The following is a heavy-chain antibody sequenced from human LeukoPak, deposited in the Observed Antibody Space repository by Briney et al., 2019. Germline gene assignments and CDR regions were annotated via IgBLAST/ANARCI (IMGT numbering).Heavy chain of an antibody. CDR2: INPNSGGT. D-gene: IGHD3-22*01. CDR3: AREDYDSSGHDAFDI. J-gene: IGHJ3*02. Sequence: ASVKVSCKASGYTFTGYYMHWVRQAPGQGLEWMGWINPNSGGTNYAQKFQGRVTMTRDTSISTAYMELSRLRSDDTAVYYCAREDYDSSGHDAFDIWGQGTMVTVSS. V-gene: IGHV1-2*02. CDR1: GYTFTGYY.